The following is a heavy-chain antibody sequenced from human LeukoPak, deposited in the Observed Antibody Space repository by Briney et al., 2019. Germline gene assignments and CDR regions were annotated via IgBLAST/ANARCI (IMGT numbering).Heavy chain of an antibody. J-gene: IGHJ4*02. CDR1: GYSFTSYW. V-gene: IGHV5-51*01. CDR2: IYPGDSDT. Sequence: GESLKISCKGSGYSFTSYWIGWVRQMPGKGLEWIGIIYPGDSDTRYSPSFQGQVTISADKSISTAYLQWSSLKASDTAMYYCARRKRLIAARGYYFDYWGQGTLVTVSS. CDR3: ARRKRLIAARGYYFDY. D-gene: IGHD6-6*01.